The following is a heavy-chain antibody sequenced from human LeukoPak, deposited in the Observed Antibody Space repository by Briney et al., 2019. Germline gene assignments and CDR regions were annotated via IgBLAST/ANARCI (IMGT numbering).Heavy chain of an antibody. CDR3: AKGGLGYSSSWYNY. V-gene: IGHV3-23*01. J-gene: IGHJ4*02. CDR2: ISGSGGST. D-gene: IGHD6-13*01. CDR1: GFTFSSYA. Sequence: PGGSLRLSCAASGFTFSSYAMSWVRQAPGKGLEWVSAISGSGGSTYYADSVKGRFTISRDNSKNTLYLQMNSLRAEDTAVYYCAKGGLGYSSSWYNYWGQGTLVTVSS.